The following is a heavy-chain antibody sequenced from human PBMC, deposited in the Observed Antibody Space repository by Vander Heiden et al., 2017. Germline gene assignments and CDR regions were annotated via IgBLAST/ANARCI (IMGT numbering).Heavy chain of an antibody. J-gene: IGHJ4*02. V-gene: IGHV3-15*01. CDR3: TTDGSNGWYPLDY. Sequence: EVQLVESGGGLVKPGGSLRLSCAASGFTFTNAWMNWVRQAPGKGLEFVGRIKDKTEGETTDYAAPVKGRFTISRDDSTDTVYLQMKRLKTEDTAVYYCTTDGSNGWYPLDYWGQGTLVPVS. CDR1: GFTFTNAW. D-gene: IGHD6-19*01. CDR2: IKDKTEGETT.